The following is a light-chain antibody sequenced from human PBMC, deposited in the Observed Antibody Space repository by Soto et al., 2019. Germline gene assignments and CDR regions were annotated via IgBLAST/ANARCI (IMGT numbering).Light chain of an antibody. CDR1: QSVTSN. V-gene: IGKV3D-15*01. CDR3: QQYNNWWT. J-gene: IGKJ1*01. Sequence: EIVLTQSPGTLSLSPGERATLSCRASQSVTSNYLAWYQLKPGQAPRLLIYAASSRATGIPDRFSGSGSGTEFTLTISSLQSEDFGVYYCQQYNNWWTFGQGTKVDIK. CDR2: AAS.